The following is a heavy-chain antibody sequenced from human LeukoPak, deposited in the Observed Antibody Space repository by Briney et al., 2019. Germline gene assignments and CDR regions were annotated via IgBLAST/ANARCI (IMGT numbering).Heavy chain of an antibody. V-gene: IGHV3-15*01. Sequence: PGGSLRLSWAASGFTFSNAWMSWVRQAPGKGLEWVGRIKSKTGGGTTDYAAPVKGRFTISRDDSKNTLYLQMNSLKTEDTAVYYCTTAGSNYEVEVFDYWDQGTLVTVSS. D-gene: IGHD4-11*01. CDR3: TTAGSNYEVEVFDY. J-gene: IGHJ4*02. CDR2: IKSKTGGGTT. CDR1: GFTFSNAW.